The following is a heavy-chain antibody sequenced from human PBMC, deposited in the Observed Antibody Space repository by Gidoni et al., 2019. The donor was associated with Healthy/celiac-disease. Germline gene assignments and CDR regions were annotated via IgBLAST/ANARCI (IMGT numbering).Heavy chain of an antibody. CDR1: GFTFSNAW. Sequence: EVQLVESGGGLVKPGRSLRLSCAASGFTFSNAWMSWVRQAPGKGLEWVGRIKSKTDGGTTDYAAPVKGRFTISRDDSKNTLYLQVNSLKTEDTAVYYCTSLTMRGRFDYWGQGTLVTVSS. J-gene: IGHJ4*02. D-gene: IGHD3-16*01. CDR2: IKSKTDGGTT. CDR3: TSLTMRGRFDY. V-gene: IGHV3-15*01.